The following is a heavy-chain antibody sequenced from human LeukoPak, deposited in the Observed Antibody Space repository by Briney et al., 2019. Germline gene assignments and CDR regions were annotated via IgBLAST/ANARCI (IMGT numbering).Heavy chain of an antibody. CDR2: IYGSVGGI. V-gene: IGHV3-11*01. CDR1: GVTSSDYY. J-gene: IGHJ4*02. Sequence: PGGSPRLSSAAPGVTSSDYYMSWCRPAPGKGRGWLSYIYGSVGGIYYADSVRGRFTISRDNAKNSLYLQMNSLRGEDAALYYCVRAYRRGYLDDFDYWGQGTLVTVSS. CDR3: VRAYRRGYLDDFDY. D-gene: IGHD3-22*01.